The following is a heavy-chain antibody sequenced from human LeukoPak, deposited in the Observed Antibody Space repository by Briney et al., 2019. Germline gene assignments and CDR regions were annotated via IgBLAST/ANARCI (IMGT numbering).Heavy chain of an antibody. V-gene: IGHV4-34*01. CDR2: INHSGYT. D-gene: IGHD6-19*01. Sequence: PSETLSLTCAASGVPFSNYYWSWVRQSPRQGLEWIGEINHSGYTNYNPSLKSRVTMSIDTSKNQFSPKLTSVTAADAGVYYCTRAVAGHPDWGQGTLVTVSS. CDR1: GVPFSNYY. J-gene: IGHJ4*02. CDR3: TRAVAGHPD.